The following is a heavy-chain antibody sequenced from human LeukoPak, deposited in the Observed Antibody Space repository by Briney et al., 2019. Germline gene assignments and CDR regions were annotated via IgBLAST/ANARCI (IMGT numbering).Heavy chain of an antibody. J-gene: IGHJ4*02. CDR1: GYTFTNYH. Sequence: ASVKVSCKASGYTFTNYHMHWVRQAPGQGLEWMGRIYPSSGGTNYAQKFQGRITLTTDTSINTAYMELSRLGFDDTAVYYCARDQEGFDYWGQGTLVTVSS. V-gene: IGHV1-2*06. CDR2: IYPSSGGT. CDR3: ARDQEGFDY.